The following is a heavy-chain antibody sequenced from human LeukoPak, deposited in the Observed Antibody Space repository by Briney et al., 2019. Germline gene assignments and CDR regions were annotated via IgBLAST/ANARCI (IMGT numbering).Heavy chain of an antibody. Sequence: QPEGSLRLSCAVSGLTFRSYAMSWVRPAPGKGVEWVSAISGRGGSTYYADSVKGRFTISRDNTKNTLYLQMNSLRAEDTAVYYCATLLITMVRGSNAFDIWGQGTMVTVSS. J-gene: IGHJ3*02. CDR3: ATLLITMVRGSNAFDI. CDR1: GLTFRSYA. D-gene: IGHD3-10*01. CDR2: ISGRGGST. V-gene: IGHV3-23*01.